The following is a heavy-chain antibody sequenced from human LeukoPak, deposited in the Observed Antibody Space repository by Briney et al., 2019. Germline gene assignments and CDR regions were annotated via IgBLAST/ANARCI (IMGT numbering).Heavy chain of an antibody. CDR3: ARVGTAEGTLEDY. CDR1: GFSFSIYW. J-gene: IGHJ4*02. CDR2: IMHDGSEK. D-gene: IGHD6-13*01. Sequence: TGGSLRLSCAASGFSFSIYWMSWVRQPPGKGLEWVANIMHDGSEKNYVDSVKGRFTISRDNTKNSLYLQMNSLRVEDTAVYYCARVGTAEGTLEDYWGQGTLVTVSS. V-gene: IGHV3-7*01.